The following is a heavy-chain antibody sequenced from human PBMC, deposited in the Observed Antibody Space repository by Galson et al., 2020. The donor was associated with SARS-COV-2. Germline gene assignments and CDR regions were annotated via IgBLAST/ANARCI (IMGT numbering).Heavy chain of an antibody. CDR2: ISGSGTTA. Sequence: GGSLRLSCIASGFSFSDYGMSWVRQAPGKGLEWVSRISGSGTTAYYADSVKGRFTTSRDNSKNTVSLRMNNLRADDTAVYYCVKPAFSIFGDTYFFDNWGQGTLVTVSS. J-gene: IGHJ4*02. CDR3: VKPAFSIFGDTYFFDN. V-gene: IGHV3-23*01. D-gene: IGHD3-3*02. CDR1: GFSFSDYG.